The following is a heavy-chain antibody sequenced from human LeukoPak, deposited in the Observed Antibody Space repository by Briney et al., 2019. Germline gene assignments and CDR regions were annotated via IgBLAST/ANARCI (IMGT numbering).Heavy chain of an antibody. V-gene: IGHV4-61*02. D-gene: IGHD3-10*01. CDR2: IYTSGST. CDR1: GGSISSSSYY. Sequence: PSETLSLTCTVSGGSISSSSYYWGWIRQPPGKGLEWIGRIYTSGSTNYNPSLKSRVTIPVDTSKNQFSLKLSSVTAADTAVYYCARGGRGAINYWGQGTLVTVSS. CDR3: ARGGRGAINY. J-gene: IGHJ4*02.